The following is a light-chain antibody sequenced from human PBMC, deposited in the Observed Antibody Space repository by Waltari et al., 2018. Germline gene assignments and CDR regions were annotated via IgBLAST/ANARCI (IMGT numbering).Light chain of an antibody. J-gene: IGLJ3*02. Sequence: QSVLTQPPSVSAAPGQKVTISCSGSSSNIGNHFVSWYQQLPGTAPKLLIYENDKRPSGIPDRFSGSKSGTSATLGITGLQAGDEADYYCGTWDNSLSGGVFGGGTKVTVL. CDR3: GTWDNSLSGGV. V-gene: IGLV1-51*01. CDR2: END. CDR1: SSNIGNHF.